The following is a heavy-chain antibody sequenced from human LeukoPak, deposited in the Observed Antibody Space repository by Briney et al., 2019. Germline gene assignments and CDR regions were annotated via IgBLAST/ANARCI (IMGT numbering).Heavy chain of an antibody. J-gene: IGHJ3*02. CDR2: IYYSGST. Sequence: PSETLSLTCTVSGGSISSYYWSWIRQPPGKGLEWIGYIYYSGSTNYNPSLKSRVTISVDTSKNQFSLKLSSVTAADTAVYYCAREAYGGHAFDIWVQGTMVTVSS. CDR1: GGSISSYY. V-gene: IGHV4-59*01. D-gene: IGHD4-23*01. CDR3: AREAYGGHAFDI.